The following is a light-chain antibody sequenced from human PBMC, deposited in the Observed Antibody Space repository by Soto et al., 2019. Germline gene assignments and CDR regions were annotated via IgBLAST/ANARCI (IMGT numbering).Light chain of an antibody. J-gene: IGKJ1*01. CDR1: QDINNY. Sequence: DIQMTQSPSSLSASVGDRVTITCQASQDINNYLKWYQQKPGKAPKLLIYDASNLETGVPSRFSGSGSGTDFTFTIRSLQPEDIATYYCQQANSFPWTFGQGTKVEIK. CDR3: QQANSFPWT. CDR2: DAS. V-gene: IGKV1-33*01.